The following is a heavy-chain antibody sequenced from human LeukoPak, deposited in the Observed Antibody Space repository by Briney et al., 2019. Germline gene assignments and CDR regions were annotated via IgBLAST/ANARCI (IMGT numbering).Heavy chain of an antibody. J-gene: IGHJ5*02. CDR3: ARGREWAPRWNNWFDP. D-gene: IGHD3-3*01. CDR2: INPNSGGT. Sequence: ASVKVSCKASGYTFTGYYMHWVRQAPGQGLEWMGWINPNSGGTNYAQKFQGRVTMTRDTSISTAYMELSRLRSEDTAVYYCARGREWAPRWNNWFDPWGQGTLVTVSS. CDR1: GYTFTGYY. V-gene: IGHV1-2*02.